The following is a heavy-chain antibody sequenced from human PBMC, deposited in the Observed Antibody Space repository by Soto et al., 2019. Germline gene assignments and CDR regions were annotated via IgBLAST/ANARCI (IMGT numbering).Heavy chain of an antibody. CDR2: ISAYNGTT. Sequence: QVQLVQSGAEVKKPGSSVKVSCQASGYTFTSYGISWVRQAPGQGLEWMGWISAYNGTTHYAQKVQGRVTRTTDTRNSSADMEHRKMRSEDTAVKSLEKDWAADGPFDYWGQGTLVTVSS. V-gene: IGHV1-18*01. D-gene: IGHD6-13*01. CDR3: EKDWAADGPFDY. J-gene: IGHJ4*02. CDR1: GYTFTSYG.